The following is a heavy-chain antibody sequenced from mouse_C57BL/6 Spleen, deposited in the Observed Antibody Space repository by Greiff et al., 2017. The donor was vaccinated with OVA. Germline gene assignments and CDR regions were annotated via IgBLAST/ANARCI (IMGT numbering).Heavy chain of an antibody. CDR1: GYTFTSYW. V-gene: IGHV1-64*01. Sequence: VQLQQPGAELVKPGASVKLSCKASGYTFTSYWMHWVKQRPGQGLEWIGMIHPNSGSTNYNEKFKSKATLTVDKSSSTAYMQLSSLTSEDSAVYYCAREGLNWDVGFAYWGQGTLVTVSA. CDR2: IHPNSGST. D-gene: IGHD4-1*01. CDR3: AREGLNWDVGFAY. J-gene: IGHJ3*01.